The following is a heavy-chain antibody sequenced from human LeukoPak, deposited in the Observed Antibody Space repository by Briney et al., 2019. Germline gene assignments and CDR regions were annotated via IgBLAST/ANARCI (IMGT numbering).Heavy chain of an antibody. J-gene: IGHJ4*02. CDR1: GFTFSPCG. Sequence: GGSLRLSCAASGFTFSPCGLNWVRQAPGKGLEWVSSIGPTGTDRYYADSVRGRFTISRDNAKNSMYLQMDSLRDEDTAVYYCATETIGRHYDYWGQGTLLTVSS. CDR3: ATETIGRHYDY. D-gene: IGHD1-14*01. V-gene: IGHV3-21*01. CDR2: IGPTGTDR.